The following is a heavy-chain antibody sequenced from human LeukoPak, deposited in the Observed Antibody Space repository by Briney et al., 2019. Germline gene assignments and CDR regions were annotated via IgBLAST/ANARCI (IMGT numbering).Heavy chain of an antibody. V-gene: IGHV3-7*01. Sequence: GGSLRLSCAASGFTFSSYWMSWVRQAPGKGLERVANMKYDGSEKNYVDSVKGGCTISSDNAKNSLYLQMNSLRAEDTAVYYCARDIEAAGLFLDYWGQGTLVTVSS. CDR2: MKYDGSEK. D-gene: IGHD6-13*01. J-gene: IGHJ4*02. CDR3: ARDIEAAGLFLDY. CDR1: GFTFSSYW.